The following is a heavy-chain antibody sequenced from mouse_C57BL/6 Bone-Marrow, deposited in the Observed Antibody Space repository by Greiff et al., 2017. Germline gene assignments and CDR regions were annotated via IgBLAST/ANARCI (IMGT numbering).Heavy chain of an antibody. Sequence: VQLQQPGAELVKPGASVKLSCKASGYTFTSYWMHWVKQRPGQGLEWIGMIHPNSGSTNYNEKFKSKATLTVDKSSSTAYMQLSSLTSEDSAVYDCALMITTRRYYFDYWGQGTTLTGSS. V-gene: IGHV1-64*01. CDR1: GYTFTSYW. J-gene: IGHJ2*01. CDR3: ALMITTRRYYFDY. D-gene: IGHD2-4*01. CDR2: IHPNSGST.